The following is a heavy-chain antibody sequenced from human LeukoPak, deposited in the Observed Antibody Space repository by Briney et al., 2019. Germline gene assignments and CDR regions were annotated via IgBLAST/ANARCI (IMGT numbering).Heavy chain of an antibody. Sequence: NPGGSLRLSCAASGFTFSSYSMNWVRQAPGKGLEWVSSISSSSSYIYYADSVKGRFTISRDNSKNTLYLQMNSLRAEDTAVYYCARDGRRYYDSSGYYYWGQGTLVTVSS. D-gene: IGHD3-22*01. CDR3: ARDGRRYYDSSGYYY. CDR1: GFTFSSYS. CDR2: ISSSSSYI. V-gene: IGHV3-21*01. J-gene: IGHJ4*02.